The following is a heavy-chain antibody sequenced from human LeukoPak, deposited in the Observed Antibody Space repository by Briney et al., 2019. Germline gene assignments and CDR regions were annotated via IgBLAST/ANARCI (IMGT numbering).Heavy chain of an antibody. V-gene: IGHV1-3*01. D-gene: IGHD6-19*01. CDR2: INAGNGNT. CDR3: ARAAGYSSGWYRGNWFDP. J-gene: IGHJ5*02. CDR1: GYTFTSYA. Sequence: ASVKVSCKASGYTFTSYAMHWVRQAPGQRLEWMGWINAGNGNTKYSQKFQGRVTITRDTSASTAYMELSSLRSEDTAVYYCARAAGYSSGWYRGNWFDPWGQGTLVTVSS.